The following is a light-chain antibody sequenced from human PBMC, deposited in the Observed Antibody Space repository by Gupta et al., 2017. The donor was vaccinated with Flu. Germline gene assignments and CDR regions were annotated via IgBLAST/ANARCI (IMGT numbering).Light chain of an antibody. CDR1: SLRRYY. J-gene: IGLJ1*01. CDR2: GKN. CDR3: NSRDSSGNSFV. V-gene: IGLV3-19*01. Sequence: SSELTHDLAVSVSLGQTLRITCQGDSLRRYYVSWYQQKPGQAPVLVIYGKNNRPSGIPDRFSGSSSGNTASLTITGAQAEDEADYYCNSRDSSGNSFVFGTGTKVTVL.